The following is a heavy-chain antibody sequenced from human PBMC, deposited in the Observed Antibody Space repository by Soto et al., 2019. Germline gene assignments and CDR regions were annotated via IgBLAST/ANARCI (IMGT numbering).Heavy chain of an antibody. CDR2: IQHTGNT. CDR3: AKDVSSRRWFDP. J-gene: IGHJ5*02. CDR1: GASIRSYH. V-gene: IGHV4-4*07. Sequence: SETLSLTCAVSGASIRSYHWSFLRQPAGKGLEWIGRIQHTGNTNYNPSLKSRVTMSADTSKNQISLKMTSVSAADTAVYFCAKDVSSRRWFDPWGQGVRVTVSS. D-gene: IGHD3-16*01.